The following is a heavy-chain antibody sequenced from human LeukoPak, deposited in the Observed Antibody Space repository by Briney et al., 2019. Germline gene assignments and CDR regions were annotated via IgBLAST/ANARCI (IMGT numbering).Heavy chain of an antibody. CDR2: INPNSGGT. CDR1: GYTFTGYY. D-gene: IGHD2-2*01. V-gene: IGHV1-2*02. J-gene: IGHJ4*02. CDR3: ARDTGEEYCSSTSCYYFDY. Sequence: ASVKVSCKASGYTFTGYYMHWVRQAPGQGLEWMGWINPNSGGTNYAQKFQGRVTMTRDTSISTAYMELSRLRSDDTAVYYCARDTGEEYCSSTSCYYFDYWGQGTLITVSS.